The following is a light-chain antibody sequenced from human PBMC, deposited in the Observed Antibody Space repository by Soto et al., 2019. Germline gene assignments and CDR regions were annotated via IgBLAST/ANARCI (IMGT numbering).Light chain of an antibody. J-gene: IGKJ3*01. CDR1: QSVSSY. CDR2: DAS. CDR3: QQRYNWPLT. V-gene: IGKV3-11*01. Sequence: EIVLTQSPATLSLSPGERATLSCRASQSVSSYLAWYQQKPGQAPRLLIYDASNRATGISARFSGSGSVTVFTLTISSLEPEDFAVYYCQQRYNWPLTFGPGT.